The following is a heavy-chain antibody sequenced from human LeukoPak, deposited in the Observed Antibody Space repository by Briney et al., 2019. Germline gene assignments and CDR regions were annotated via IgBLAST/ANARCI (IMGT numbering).Heavy chain of an antibody. D-gene: IGHD3-10*01. CDR1: GGSISSGSYY. Sequence: PSETLSLTCTVSGGSISSGSYYWSWIRQPAGKGLEWIGRIYTSGSTNYNPSLKSRVTISVDTSKNQFSLKLSSETAADTAVYYCARSQVTMVRGVRDLYYYYYYMDVWGKGTTVTVSS. J-gene: IGHJ6*03. V-gene: IGHV4-61*02. CDR3: ARSQVTMVRGVRDLYYYYYYMDV. CDR2: IYTSGST.